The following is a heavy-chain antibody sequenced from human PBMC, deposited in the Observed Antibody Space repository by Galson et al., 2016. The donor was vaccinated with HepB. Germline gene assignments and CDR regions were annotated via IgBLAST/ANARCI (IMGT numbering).Heavy chain of an antibody. J-gene: IGHJ4*02. CDR1: GGPISGYY. CDR3: AGGSYSYERDSSGYHDYINFDK. CDR2: INSSGGT. Sequence: SETLSLTCSVSGGPISGYYWSWIRQPPGKGLEWIGRINSSGGTTYASSLKSRVTISLDTSRNQFSLKLSFVTAADTAFFYCAGGSYSYERDSSGYHDYINFDKWGQGILVAVSA. V-gene: IGHV4-34*01. D-gene: IGHD3-22*01.